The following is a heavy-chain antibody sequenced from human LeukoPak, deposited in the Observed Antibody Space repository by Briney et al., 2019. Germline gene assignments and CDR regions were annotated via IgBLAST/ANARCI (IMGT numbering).Heavy chain of an antibody. J-gene: IGHJ6*02. Sequence: SETLSLTCTVSGDSISSSNYYWVWIRQPPGKGLEWIGSIYYSGSTYYNPSLKSRVTISIDTSKNQLSLRLISVTAADTAVYYCARSYYYGSGSYGMDVWGQGTTVTVSS. D-gene: IGHD3-10*01. V-gene: IGHV4-39*07. CDR1: GDSISSSNYY. CDR3: ARSYYYGSGSYGMDV. CDR2: IYYSGST.